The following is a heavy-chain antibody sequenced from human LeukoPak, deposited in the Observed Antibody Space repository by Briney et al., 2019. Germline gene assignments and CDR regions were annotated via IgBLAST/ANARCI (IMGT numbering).Heavy chain of an antibody. D-gene: IGHD5-18*01. Sequence: PGGSLRLSCAASGFIFDDYAMHWARQAPGKGLEWVSLISGDGGSTYYGDSVKGRFTISRDNSKSSLYLQMKSLRSEDTAFYYCAKGGNTAMVRGYFDYWGQGTLVTVSS. J-gene: IGHJ4*02. CDR2: ISGDGGST. CDR3: AKGGNTAMVRGYFDY. V-gene: IGHV3-43*02. CDR1: GFIFDDYA.